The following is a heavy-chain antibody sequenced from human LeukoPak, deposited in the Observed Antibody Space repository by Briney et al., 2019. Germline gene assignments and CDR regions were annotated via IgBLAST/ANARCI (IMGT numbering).Heavy chain of an antibody. CDR3: ARGWGRTYYDILTGRGGAFDI. D-gene: IGHD3-9*01. CDR2: ISTTGNTI. CDR1: GFTFSSYG. Sequence: PGGSLRLSCAASGFTFSSYGINWVRQAPGKGLEWVSYISTTGNTINYADSVKGRFTISKDNAKNSLYLQMNSLRVEDTAVYYCARGWGRTYYDILTGRGGAFDIWGQGTMVTVSS. J-gene: IGHJ3*02. V-gene: IGHV3-48*03.